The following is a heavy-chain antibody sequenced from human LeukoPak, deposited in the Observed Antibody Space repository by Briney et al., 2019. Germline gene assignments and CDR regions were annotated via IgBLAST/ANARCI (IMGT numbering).Heavy chain of an antibody. CDR3: ARDCEVGAFDY. J-gene: IGHJ4*02. CDR1: GYTFTSYY. CDR2: INPSGGST. Sequence: ASVKVSCKASGYTFTSYYMRWVRQAPGQGLEWMGIINPSGGSTSYAQKFQGRVTMTRDTSTSTVYMELSSLRSEDTAVYYCARDCEVGAFDYWGQGTLVTVSS. D-gene: IGHD1-26*01. V-gene: IGHV1-46*01.